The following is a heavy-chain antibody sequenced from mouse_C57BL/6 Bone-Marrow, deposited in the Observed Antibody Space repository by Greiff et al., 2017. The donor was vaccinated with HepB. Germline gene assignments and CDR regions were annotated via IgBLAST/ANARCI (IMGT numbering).Heavy chain of an antibody. CDR3: ARDFPIYYYGSSYGYFDV. Sequence: VQLQESEGGLVQPGRSMKLSCTASGFTFSDYYMAWVRQVPEKGLEWVANINYDGSSTYYLDSLKSRFIISRDNAKNILYLQMSSLKSEDTATYYCARDFPIYYYGSSYGYFDVWGTGTTVTVSS. D-gene: IGHD1-1*01. V-gene: IGHV5-16*01. CDR1: GFTFSDYY. CDR2: INYDGSST. J-gene: IGHJ1*03.